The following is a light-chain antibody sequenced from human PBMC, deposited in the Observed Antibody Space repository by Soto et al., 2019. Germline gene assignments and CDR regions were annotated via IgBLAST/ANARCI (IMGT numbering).Light chain of an antibody. J-gene: IGLJ1*01. CDR2: SNN. V-gene: IGLV1-44*01. Sequence: QSVLTQPPLASGTPGQRVTIACSGSSSNIGSNSVNWYQQLPGAAPKLLIYSNNQRPSGVPDRFSGSKSGTSASLAISGLQSEDEADYYCAAWDDSLTGREVFGTGNKVTV. CDR3: AAWDDSLTGREV. CDR1: SSNIGSNS.